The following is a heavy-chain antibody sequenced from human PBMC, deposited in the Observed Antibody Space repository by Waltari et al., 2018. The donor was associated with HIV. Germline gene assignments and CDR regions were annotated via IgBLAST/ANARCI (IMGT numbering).Heavy chain of an antibody. D-gene: IGHD3-10*01. V-gene: IGHV3-23*01. Sequence: GKGLEWVSAIRGGGETFYADSVKGRFTISRDNSKNTLYLQMNSLRADDAAVYYCVKDSGRAADVFDLWGQGTMVTVSS. CDR3: VKDSGRAADVFDL. J-gene: IGHJ3*01. CDR2: IRGGGET.